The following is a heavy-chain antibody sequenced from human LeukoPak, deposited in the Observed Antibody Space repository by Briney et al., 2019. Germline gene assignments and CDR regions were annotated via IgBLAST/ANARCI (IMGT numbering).Heavy chain of an antibody. Sequence: GGSLRLSCAASGFTFSSYWMSWVRQAPGKGLEWVAVIWYDGSNKYYADSVKGRFTISRDNSKNTLYLQMNSLRAEDTAVYYCARVRAYSSGWYFLGDYWGQGTLVTVSS. D-gene: IGHD6-19*01. CDR2: IWYDGSNK. CDR1: GFTFSSYW. V-gene: IGHV3-33*08. CDR3: ARVRAYSSGWYFLGDY. J-gene: IGHJ4*02.